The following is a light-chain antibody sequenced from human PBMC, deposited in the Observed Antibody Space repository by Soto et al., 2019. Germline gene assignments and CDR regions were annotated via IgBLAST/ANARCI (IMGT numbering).Light chain of an antibody. CDR2: EVS. J-gene: IGLJ1*01. Sequence: QSALTQPASVSGSPGQSITISCTGTNSDVGAFNFVFWYQQHPGKAPKLIIYEVSNRPSGVSNRFSGSKSGNTASLTISGLQAEDEADYYCTSYTSTSHYVXXXGXKVTVL. CDR1: NSDVGAFNF. CDR3: TSYTSTSHYV. V-gene: IGLV2-14*01.